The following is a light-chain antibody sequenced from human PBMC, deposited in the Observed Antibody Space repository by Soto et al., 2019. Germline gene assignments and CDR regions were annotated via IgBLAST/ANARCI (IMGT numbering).Light chain of an antibody. V-gene: IGKV1-12*01. CDR2: AAS. J-gene: IGKJ5*01. Sequence: DIQMTQSPSSVSASVGDRVTISCRASQDISSWLAWYQQKPGEAPKFLIYAASNLQSGVPSKFSVSGSGTYFTLTIISLQPEDFAVYYCQQARRFPITFGQGTRLEIK. CDR3: QQARRFPIT. CDR1: QDISSW.